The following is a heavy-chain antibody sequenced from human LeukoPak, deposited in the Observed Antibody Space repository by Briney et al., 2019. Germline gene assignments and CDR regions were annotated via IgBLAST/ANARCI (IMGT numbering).Heavy chain of an antibody. D-gene: IGHD2-8*02. V-gene: IGHV3-30*02. CDR2: VRNDGVNQ. J-gene: IGHJ6*02. CDR3: AKGLSGGVGRVTPGYGMDV. CDR1: GFTFSSYG. Sequence: PGGSLRLSCAASGFTFSSYGMHWVRQAPGKGLEWVAFVRNDGVNQYHADSAKGRFTISRDNSKNTLYLQMNSLRAEDTAVYYCAKGLSGGVGRVTPGYGMDVWGQGTTVTVSS.